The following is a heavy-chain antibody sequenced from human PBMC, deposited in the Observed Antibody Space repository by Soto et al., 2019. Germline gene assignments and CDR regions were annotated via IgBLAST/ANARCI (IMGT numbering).Heavy chain of an antibody. J-gene: IGHJ4*02. CDR2: IWYYGSNK. D-gene: IGHD3-10*01. CDR3: ARGRPLPRHAYYYGSGSRPDY. Sequence: GGSLRLSCAASGFTFSSYGMHWVRQAPGKGLEWVAVIWYYGSNKFYADSVYGRFTISRDNSKNTLYLQMNSLRAEDTAVYYCARGRPLPRHAYYYGSGSRPDYWGQGTLVTVS. V-gene: IGHV3-33*01. CDR1: GFTFSSYG.